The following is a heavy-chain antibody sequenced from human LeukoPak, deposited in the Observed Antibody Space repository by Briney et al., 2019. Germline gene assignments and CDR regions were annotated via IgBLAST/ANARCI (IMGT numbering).Heavy chain of an antibody. CDR2: INPKSGGT. CDR1: GYTFTGYY. V-gene: IGHV1-2*04. J-gene: IGHJ4*02. Sequence: ASVKVSCKASGYTFTGYYMHWVRQAPGQGLEWMGWINPKSGGTNYAQKFRGWVTMTRDTSISTAYMELSRLRSDDTAVYYCARGMLRAVAGDYWGQGTLVTVSS. CDR3: ARGMLRAVAGDY. D-gene: IGHD6-19*01.